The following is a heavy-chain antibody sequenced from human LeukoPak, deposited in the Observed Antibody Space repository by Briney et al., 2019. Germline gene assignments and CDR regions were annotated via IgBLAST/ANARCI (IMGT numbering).Heavy chain of an antibody. CDR3: ARGGTAFDY. V-gene: IGHV4-59*01. Sequence: SETLSLTCTVSGGSMSTYYWSWIRQPPGKGLGWIGYIYYTGSTNYDPSLESRVTMSVDMSKNQFSLRLNFVTAADTAVYYSARGGTAFDYWGQGTLVTVSS. D-gene: IGHD3-16*01. CDR1: GGSMSTYY. CDR2: IYYTGST. J-gene: IGHJ4*02.